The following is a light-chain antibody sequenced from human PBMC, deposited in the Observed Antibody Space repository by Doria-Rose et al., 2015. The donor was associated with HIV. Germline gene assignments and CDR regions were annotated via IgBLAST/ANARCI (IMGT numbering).Light chain of an antibody. CDR2: WAS. J-gene: IGKJ3*01. V-gene: IGKV4-1*01. Sequence: DIQVTQSPESLGMSLGERATLNCKSNQSLLYTSKNYLAWYQQKPGQPPKLLIKWASTRQSVVPARFSGSGSGTDFTLTISSLEAEDVAVYYCQQYYDTPSFGPGTTVDIK. CDR3: QQYYDTPS. CDR1: QSLLYTSKNY.